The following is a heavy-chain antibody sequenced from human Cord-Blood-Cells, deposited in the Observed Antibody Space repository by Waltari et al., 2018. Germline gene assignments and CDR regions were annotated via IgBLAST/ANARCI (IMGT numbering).Heavy chain of an antibody. V-gene: IGHV3-33*01. D-gene: IGHD6-13*01. Sequence: QVQLVESGGGVVQPGRSLSLSCAASGFTFSSYGMHWVRQAPGRVVEWGAVIWYDGRNKNYADSVKGRFTISRDNSKNTLYLKMNSLRAEDTAVYYCARYARIAAAADYWGQGTLVTVSS. CDR1: GFTFSSYG. J-gene: IGHJ4*02. CDR3: ARYARIAAAADY. CDR2: IWYDGRNK.